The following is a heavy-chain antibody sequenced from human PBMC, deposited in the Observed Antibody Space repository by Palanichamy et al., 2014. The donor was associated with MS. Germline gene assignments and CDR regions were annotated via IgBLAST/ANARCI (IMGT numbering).Heavy chain of an antibody. J-gene: IGHJ4*02. Sequence: RLSCAASGFTFSNYAMAWFRQAPGRGLEWVSDIRSNGGSTTYADSAKGRFTISRDNSRSTLFLQMNSLRAEDTAVYYCAKASYGSGSYYTEAFDSWGQGTLVTVSS. CDR3: AKASYGSGSYYTEAFDS. D-gene: IGHD3-10*01. CDR1: GFTFSNYA. V-gene: IGHV3-23*01. CDR2: IRSNGGST.